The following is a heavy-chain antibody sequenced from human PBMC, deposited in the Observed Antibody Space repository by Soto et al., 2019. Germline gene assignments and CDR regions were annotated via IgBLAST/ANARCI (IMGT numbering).Heavy chain of an antibody. CDR3: VSEFGRYFRSGYMDG. V-gene: IGHV3-21*02. CDR1: GFTFSAFS. J-gene: IGHJ6*03. CDR2: INEDSTYI. D-gene: IGHD3-9*01. Sequence: EVRLVESGGGLVKPGGSLRLSCAASGFTFSAFSMNWVRQAPGKGLEWLSSINEDSTYIYYGASLRGRSSISRDNAKGSLYLQIDSLRAEDTAVYYCVSEFGRYFRSGYMDGWGDGATVIVS.